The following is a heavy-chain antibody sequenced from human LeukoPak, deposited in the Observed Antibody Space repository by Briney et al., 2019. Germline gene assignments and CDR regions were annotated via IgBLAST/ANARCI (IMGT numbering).Heavy chain of an antibody. D-gene: IGHD5-18*01. J-gene: IGHJ4*02. V-gene: IGHV3-33*01. CDR2: IWYEGSNK. Sequence: PGGSRRLACAAAGFTFSSCGIHWVRQAPGKWREWVAVIWYEGSNKYYEDSVKGRFTISRDNSKNTLYLQMNSPRAEDTAVHYCARGRPPYTAAPVFDSWGQGTLVTVSS. CDR1: GFTFSSCG. CDR3: ARGRPPYTAAPVFDS.